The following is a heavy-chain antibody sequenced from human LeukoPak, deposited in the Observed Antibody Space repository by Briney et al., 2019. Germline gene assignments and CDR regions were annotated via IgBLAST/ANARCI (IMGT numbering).Heavy chain of an antibody. CDR2: INHSGST. J-gene: IGHJ6*03. D-gene: IGHD3-22*01. Sequence: PSETLSLTCAVYGGSFSGYYWSWIRQPPGKGLEWIGEINHSGSTNYNPSLKSRVTISVDTSKNQFSLKLSSVTAADTAVYYCARGLHYYDSSGYYRYYYYYMDVWGKGTTVTASS. CDR1: GGSFSGYY. CDR3: ARGLHYYDSSGYYRYYYYYMDV. V-gene: IGHV4-34*01.